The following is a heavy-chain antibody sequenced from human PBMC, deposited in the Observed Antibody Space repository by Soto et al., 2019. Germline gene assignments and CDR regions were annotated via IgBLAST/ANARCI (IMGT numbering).Heavy chain of an antibody. CDR1: GYSFTSYW. CDR2: IDPSDSYT. CDR3: ARDYWVDTAMVTPFDY. J-gene: IGHJ4*02. D-gene: IGHD5-18*01. Sequence: GESLKISCKGSGYSFTSYWISWVRQMPGKGLEWMGRIDPSDSYTNYSPSFQGHVTISADKSISTAYLQWSSLRAEDTAVYYCARDYWVDTAMVTPFDYWGQGTLVTVSS. V-gene: IGHV5-10-1*01.